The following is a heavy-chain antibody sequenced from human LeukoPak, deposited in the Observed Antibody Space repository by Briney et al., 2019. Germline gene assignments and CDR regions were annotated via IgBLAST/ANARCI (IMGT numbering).Heavy chain of an antibody. CDR2: IYTSGST. CDR3: ARESKSYDGSGYYHDY. V-gene: IGHV4-4*07. D-gene: IGHD3-22*01. J-gene: IGHJ4*02. Sequence: SETLSLTCSVSGGSIRSYFWSWIRQPAGQGLEWIGRIYTSGSTDYNPSLRSRVSMSVDTSRNQFSLKLTSVTAADTAVYYCARESKSYDGSGYYHDYWGQGTLVAVSS. CDR1: GGSIRSYF.